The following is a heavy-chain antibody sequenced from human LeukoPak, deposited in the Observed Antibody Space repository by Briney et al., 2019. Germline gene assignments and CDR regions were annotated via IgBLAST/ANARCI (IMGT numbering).Heavy chain of an antibody. V-gene: IGHV1-3*01. J-gene: IGHJ3*02. CDR1: GYTFTSYA. CDR3: AREGGGALYYDSSGYYAFDI. D-gene: IGHD3-22*01. CDR2: INAGNGNT. Sequence: ASVKVSCKASGYTFTSYAMHWVRQAPGQRLEWMGWINAGNGNTKYSQKFQGRVTITADESTSTAYMELSSLRSEDTAVYYCAREGGGALYYDSSGYYAFDIWGQGTMVTVSS.